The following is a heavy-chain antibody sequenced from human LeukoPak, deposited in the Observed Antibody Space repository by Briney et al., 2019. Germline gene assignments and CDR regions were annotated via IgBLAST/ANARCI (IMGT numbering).Heavy chain of an antibody. CDR2: ISGSGGST. Sequence: GGSLRLSCAASGFTFSSYAMSLVRQAPGKGLEWVSAISGSGGSTYYADSVKGRFTISRDNSKNTLYLQMNSLRAEDTAVYYCAKVNTKAGYYYDSSGYHAFDYWGQGTLVTVSS. CDR1: GFTFSSYA. CDR3: AKVNTKAGYYYDSSGYHAFDY. D-gene: IGHD3-22*01. V-gene: IGHV3-23*01. J-gene: IGHJ4*02.